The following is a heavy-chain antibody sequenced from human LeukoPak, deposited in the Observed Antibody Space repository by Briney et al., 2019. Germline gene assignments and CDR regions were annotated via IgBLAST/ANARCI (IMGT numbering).Heavy chain of an antibody. V-gene: IGHV1-8*02. CDR3: ARGPGSSGYYSLDY. Sequence: ASVKVSCKASGDTFTTDYIHWVRQATRQGLEWMGWMNPNSGNTGYAQKFQGRVTMTRNTSISTAYMELSSLRSEDTAVYYCARGPGSSGYYSLDYWGQGTLVTVSS. CDR2: MNPNSGNT. J-gene: IGHJ4*02. D-gene: IGHD3-22*01. CDR1: GDTFTTDY.